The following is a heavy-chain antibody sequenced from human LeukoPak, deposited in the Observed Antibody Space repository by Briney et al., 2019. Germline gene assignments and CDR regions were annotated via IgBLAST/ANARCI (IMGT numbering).Heavy chain of an antibody. V-gene: IGHV3-11*01. Sequence: GGSLRLSCAASGFTFSDYYMSWIRQAPGKGLEWVSYISSSGSTIYYADSVKGRFAISRDNAKNSLYLQMNSLRAEDTAVYYCARDSRYDSSGYFRWGQGTLVTVSS. CDR3: ARDSRYDSSGYFR. D-gene: IGHD3-22*01. CDR2: ISSSGSTI. J-gene: IGHJ4*02. CDR1: GFTFSDYY.